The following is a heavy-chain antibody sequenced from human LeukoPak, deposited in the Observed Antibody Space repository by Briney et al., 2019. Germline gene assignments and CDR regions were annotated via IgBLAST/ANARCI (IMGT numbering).Heavy chain of an antibody. V-gene: IGHV4-39*01. D-gene: IGHD6-19*01. CDR1: GGSISSSSYY. Sequence: SETLSLTCTVSGGSISSSSYYWGWIRQPPGKGLEWIGSIYYSGSTYYNPSLKSRVTISADTSKNQFSLKLSSVTAADTAVYYCAGHSSGWSGVDYWGQGTLVTVSS. CDR2: IYYSGST. CDR3: AGHSSGWSGVDY. J-gene: IGHJ4*02.